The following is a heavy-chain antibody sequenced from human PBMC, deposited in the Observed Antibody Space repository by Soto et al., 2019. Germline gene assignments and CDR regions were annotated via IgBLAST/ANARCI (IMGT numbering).Heavy chain of an antibody. CDR1: GGTFSIYT. CDR3: ARGEEYSGYDPYYYYYYMDV. J-gene: IGHJ6*03. Sequence: SVKVSCKASGGTFSIYTISWVLQAPGQGLEWMGRIIPILGIANYAQKFQGRVTITADKSTSTAYMELSSLRSEDTAVYYCARGEEYSGYDPYYYYYYMDVWGKGTTVTVSS. V-gene: IGHV1-69*02. CDR2: IIPILGIA. D-gene: IGHD5-12*01.